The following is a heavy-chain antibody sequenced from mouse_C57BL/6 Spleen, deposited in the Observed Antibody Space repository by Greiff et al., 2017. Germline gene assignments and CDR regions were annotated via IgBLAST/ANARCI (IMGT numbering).Heavy chain of an antibody. V-gene: IGHV1-15*01. CDR1: GYTFTDYE. D-gene: IGHD1-1*01. CDR3: TRSSLYYGSSSFAY. J-gene: IGHJ3*01. Sequence: QVQLQQSGAELVRPGASVTLSCKASGYTFTDYEMHWVKQTPVHGLEWIGAIDPDTGGTAYNQKFKGKAILTADKSSTTAYMELRSLTSEDSAVYYCTRSSLYYGSSSFAYWGQGPLVTVSA. CDR2: IDPDTGGT.